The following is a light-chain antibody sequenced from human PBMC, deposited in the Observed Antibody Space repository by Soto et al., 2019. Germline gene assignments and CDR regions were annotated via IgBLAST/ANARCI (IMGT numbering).Light chain of an antibody. J-gene: IGLJ2*01. V-gene: IGLV2-14*01. CDR2: EVT. Sequence: QSALTQPASVSGSPGQSITLSCTGTSSDVGFFNYVSWYQQHPGKAPKLMIYEVTNRPSGVSIRFSGSKSGNTASLTISGLQAEDEADYYCCSYRSVNTVVFGRGTKVTV. CDR3: CSYRSVNTVV. CDR1: SSDVGFFNY.